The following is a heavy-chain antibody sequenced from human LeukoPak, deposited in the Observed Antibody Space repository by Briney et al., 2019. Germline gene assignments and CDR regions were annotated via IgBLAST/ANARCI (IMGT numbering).Heavy chain of an antibody. CDR1: GFTFSSYG. D-gene: IGHD3-3*01. J-gene: IGHJ4*02. V-gene: IGHV3-23*01. CDR3: AKDHDFWSGYFLIDY. CDR2: ISGSGGST. Sequence: PGGSLRLSCAASGFTFSSYGMSWVRQAPGKGLEWVSAISGSGGSTYYADSVKGRFTISRDNSKNTLYLQMNSLRAEDTAVYYCAKDHDFWSGYFLIDYWGQGTLVTVSS.